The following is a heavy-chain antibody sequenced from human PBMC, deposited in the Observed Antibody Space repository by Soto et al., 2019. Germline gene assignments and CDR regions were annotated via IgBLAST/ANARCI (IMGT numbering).Heavy chain of an antibody. Sequence: PSETLSLICSVSGGSITSGSYYWGWIRQPPGKGLEWIGNIYSSGKTYYSPSLKSRLTISVDTSKDSFSLTLASVTAADTAVYYCARARGLFRFEKWGNGTLVTVSS. CDR2: IYSSGKT. V-gene: IGHV4-39*01. D-gene: IGHD3-10*01. CDR1: GGSITSGSYY. CDR3: ARARGLFRFEK. J-gene: IGHJ4*01.